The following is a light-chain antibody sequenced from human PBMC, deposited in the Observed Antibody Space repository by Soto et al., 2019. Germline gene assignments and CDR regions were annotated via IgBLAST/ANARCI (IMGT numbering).Light chain of an antibody. V-gene: IGLV2-8*01. CDR3: SSYVGTNRYV. Sequence: ALTQPPSASGSPGQSVTISCTGTSSDVGGYNYVSWYQHHPGKAPKLIIYEVYKRPSGVPDRFSGSKSGNTAALTVSGLQAEDESDYYCSSYVGTNRYVFGTGTRSPS. CDR2: EVY. CDR1: SSDVGGYNY. J-gene: IGLJ1*01.